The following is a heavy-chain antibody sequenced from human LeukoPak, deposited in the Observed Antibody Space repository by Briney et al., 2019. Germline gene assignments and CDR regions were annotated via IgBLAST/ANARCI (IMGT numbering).Heavy chain of an antibody. J-gene: IGHJ4*02. V-gene: IGHV4-34*01. CDR3: ARAVTYHDVLTGYYRDYFDY. CDR1: GGSFSGYY. CDR2: INHREIT. D-gene: IGHD3-9*01. Sequence: PSETLSLTCAVSGGSFSGYYWSWIREPPGKGLEGIGEINHREITNYNPSPKSRVTISVDTPNTQSSLKLSSLTAADTAVYYCARAVTYHDVLTGYYRDYFDYWGQGILVTVSS.